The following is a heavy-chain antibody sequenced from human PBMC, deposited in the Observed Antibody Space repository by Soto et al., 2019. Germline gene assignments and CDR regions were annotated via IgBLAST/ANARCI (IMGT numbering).Heavy chain of an antibody. J-gene: IGHJ2*01. Sequence: SETLSLTCTVSGGSISSGGYYWSWIRQYPGKGLEWIGYIFYSGSTYYNPSLKSRVTISVDTSKNQFSLKLSSVTAADTAVYYCARDATYYYDSSGYWYFDLWGRGTLVIVSS. D-gene: IGHD3-22*01. CDR1: GGSISSGGYY. CDR2: IFYSGST. V-gene: IGHV4-31*03. CDR3: ARDATYYYDSSGYWYFDL.